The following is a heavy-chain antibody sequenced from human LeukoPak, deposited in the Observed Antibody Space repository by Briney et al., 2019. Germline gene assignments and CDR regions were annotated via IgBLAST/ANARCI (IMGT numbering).Heavy chain of an antibody. V-gene: IGHV3-33*01. CDR1: GFTFSYYG. CDR2: IWHDGSKQ. J-gene: IGHJ4*02. Sequence: GGSLRLSCAASGFTFSYYGMQWVRQAPGKGLEWVALIWHDGSKQYYADSVKGRFTISRDNSKTTLYLQMNSLRAGDTAMYYCARDADTTNHFSWLDYWGQGTLVTVSS. CDR3: ARDADTTNHFSWLDY. D-gene: IGHD2-8*01.